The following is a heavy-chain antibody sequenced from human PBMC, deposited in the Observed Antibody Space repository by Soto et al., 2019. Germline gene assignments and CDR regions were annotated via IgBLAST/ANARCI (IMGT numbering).Heavy chain of an antibody. J-gene: IGHJ4*02. V-gene: IGHV5-51*01. Sequence: GESLKISCEASGYSFTSYWIGWVRQMPGKGLEWMGIINPGDSDTRYSPSFQGQVTFSTDKSINTAYLQWSSLKASDTAMYYCARQRDGGLLDKWGRGTLVTVSS. CDR3: ARQRDGGLLDK. D-gene: IGHD2-15*01. CDR2: INPGDSDT. CDR1: GYSFTSYW.